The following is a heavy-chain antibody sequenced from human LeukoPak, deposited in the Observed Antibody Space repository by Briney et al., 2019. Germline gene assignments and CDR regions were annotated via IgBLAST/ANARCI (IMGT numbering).Heavy chain of an antibody. D-gene: IGHD2-15*01. CDR1: GGSITNYN. CDR3: AGRRIGDLTIGSDTWFDP. CDR2: ISDSGST. J-gene: IGHJ5*02. Sequence: SETLSLTCTVSGGSITNYNWNWIRQPPGKGLEWIGYISDSGSTHYNPSLQSRVTISVDTSKNQFSLRLSSVTASDTAVYYCAGRRIGDLTIGSDTWFDPWGQGALVTVSS. V-gene: IGHV4-59*08.